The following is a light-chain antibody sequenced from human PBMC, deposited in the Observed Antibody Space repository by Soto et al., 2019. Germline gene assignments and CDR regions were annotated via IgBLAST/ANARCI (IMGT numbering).Light chain of an antibody. V-gene: IGKV1-39*01. J-gene: IGKJ2*01. CDR1: QSISTY. CDR2: AAS. CDR3: QQSYSNPRT. Sequence: DIQMTQSPSSLSASVGDRVTITCRASQSISTYLNWYQQSPGKAPKLLIYAASSLQSGVSSRFSGSGSGTDFTLTISSLQPEDFATYYCQQSYSNPRTFGQGTKLEIK.